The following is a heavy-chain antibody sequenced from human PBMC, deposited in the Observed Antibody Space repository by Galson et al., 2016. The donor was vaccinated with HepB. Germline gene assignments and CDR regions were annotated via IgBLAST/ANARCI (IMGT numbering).Heavy chain of an antibody. CDR3: ARRGGDRSGGSCWYFDY. Sequence: QSGAEVKKPGESLKISCKGSGYSFTSDWIGWVRQMPGKGLEWMGIIYPGDSDTRYSLSFQGQVTISADKSISTAYLQWSSLKASDTAIYYCARRGGDRSGGSCWYFDYWGQGTLITVSS. CDR2: IYPGDSDT. V-gene: IGHV5-51*03. J-gene: IGHJ4*02. D-gene: IGHD2-15*01. CDR1: GYSFTSDW.